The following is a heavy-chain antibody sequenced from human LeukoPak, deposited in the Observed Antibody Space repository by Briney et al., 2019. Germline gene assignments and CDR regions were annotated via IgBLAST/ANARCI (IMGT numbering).Heavy chain of an antibody. D-gene: IGHD2-2*01. CDR2: ISWDGGST. CDR3: AKTGGCSSTSCYGPYYYYYYMDV. J-gene: IGHJ6*03. CDR1: GSTFDDYA. Sequence: GGSLRLSCAASGSTFDDYAMHWVRQAPGKGLEWVSLISWDGGSTYYADSVKGRFTISRDNSKNSLYLQMNSLRAEDTALYYCAKTGGCSSTSCYGPYYYYYYMDVWGKGTTVTVSS. V-gene: IGHV3-43D*03.